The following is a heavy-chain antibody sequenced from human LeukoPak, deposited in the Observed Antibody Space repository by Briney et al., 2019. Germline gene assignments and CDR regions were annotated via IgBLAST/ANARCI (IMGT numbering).Heavy chain of an antibody. V-gene: IGHV3-23*01. Sequence: PGGSLRLSCAASGFTFSSYAMSWVRQAPGKGLEWVSGISGSGGSTYYADSVKGGFTISRDSSKNTLYLQINSLTAEYTAVYYCAKDHAWSSGLDYWGQGTMVTVSS. D-gene: IGHD6-19*01. CDR3: AKDHAWSSGLDY. J-gene: IGHJ4*01. CDR2: ISGSGGST. CDR1: GFTFSSYA.